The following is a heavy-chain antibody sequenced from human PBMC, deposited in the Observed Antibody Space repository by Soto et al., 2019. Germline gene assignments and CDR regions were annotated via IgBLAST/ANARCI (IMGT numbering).Heavy chain of an antibody. CDR2: IIPIFGTA. D-gene: IGHD3-22*01. V-gene: IGHV1-69*13. CDR3: AAFDYDSSGPTHQRLDY. J-gene: IGHJ4*02. CDR1: GGTFSSYA. Sequence: GASVKVSCKASGGTFSSYAISWVRQAPGQGLEWMGGIIPIFGTANYAQKFQGRVTITADESTSTAYMELSSLRSEDTAVYYCAAFDYDSSGPTHQRLDYWGQGTLVTVSS.